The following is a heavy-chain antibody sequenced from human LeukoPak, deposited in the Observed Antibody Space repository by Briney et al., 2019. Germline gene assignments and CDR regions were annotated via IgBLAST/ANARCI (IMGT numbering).Heavy chain of an antibody. CDR1: GYTFTSYA. V-gene: IGHV1-3*01. Sequence: ASVKVSCKASGYTFTSYAMHWVRQAPGQGLEWMGWINVGNGNTKYSQKFQGRVTITRDTSASTAYMELSSLRSEDTAVYHCARAWLNRYGSGSYHDYWGQGALVTVSS. D-gene: IGHD3-10*01. CDR3: ARAWLNRYGSGSYHDY. CDR2: INVGNGNT. J-gene: IGHJ4*02.